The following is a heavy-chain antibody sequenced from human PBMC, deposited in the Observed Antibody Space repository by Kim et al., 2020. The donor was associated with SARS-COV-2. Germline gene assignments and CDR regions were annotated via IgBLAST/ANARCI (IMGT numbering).Heavy chain of an antibody. J-gene: IGHJ4*02. CDR1: GFTFSSYE. V-gene: IGHV3-48*03. CDR3: ARDSGTTVQRSFDY. CDR2: ISSSGGTI. D-gene: IGHD3-10*01. Sequence: GGSLRLSCAASGFTFSSYEMNWVRQAPGKGLEWVSYISSSGGTIYYTDSVRGRFTISRDNAKNSLYLQMNSLRAEDTAVYYCARDSGTTVQRSFDYWGQGTLVTVSS.